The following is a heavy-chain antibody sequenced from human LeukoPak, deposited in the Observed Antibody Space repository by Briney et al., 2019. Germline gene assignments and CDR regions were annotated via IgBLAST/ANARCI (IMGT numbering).Heavy chain of an antibody. CDR3: ARGITARTYYFDY. J-gene: IGHJ4*02. D-gene: IGHD1-20*01. Sequence: SQTLSLTCTVSGGSISSGGYYWSWIRQHPGKGLEWIGYIYYSGSTYYNPSLKSRVTISVDTSKNQFSLKLSSVTAADTAVYYCARGITARTYYFDYWGQGTLVTVSS. CDR2: IYYSGST. CDR1: GGSISSGGYY. V-gene: IGHV4-31*03.